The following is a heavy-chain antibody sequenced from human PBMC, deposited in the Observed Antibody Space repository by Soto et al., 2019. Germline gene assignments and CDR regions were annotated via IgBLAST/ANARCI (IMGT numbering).Heavy chain of an antibody. V-gene: IGHV3-23*01. Sequence: LRLSCAASGFTVSSYALNWVRQAPGKGLEWVSGISASTYYADSVKGRFTISRDTSKNTLYLQMNSLRAEDTAIYFCAIRMYSTRSYYLDYWGQGNLLTVSS. CDR1: GFTVSSYA. CDR3: AIRMYSTRSYYLDY. D-gene: IGHD6-13*01. J-gene: IGHJ4*02. CDR2: ISAST.